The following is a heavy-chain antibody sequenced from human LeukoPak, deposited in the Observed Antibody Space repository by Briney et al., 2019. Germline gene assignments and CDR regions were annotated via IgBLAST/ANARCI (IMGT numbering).Heavy chain of an antibody. Sequence: PSETLSLTCAVYGGSFSGYYWSWIRQPPGKGLEWIGEINHSGSTNYIPSLKSRVTISVDTSKNQFSLKLSSVSAADTAVYYCARGRNTMVRGVIITGWFDPWGQGTLVTVSS. CDR3: ARGRNTMVRGVIITGWFDP. D-gene: IGHD3-10*01. CDR1: GGSFSGYY. V-gene: IGHV4-34*01. CDR2: INHSGST. J-gene: IGHJ5*02.